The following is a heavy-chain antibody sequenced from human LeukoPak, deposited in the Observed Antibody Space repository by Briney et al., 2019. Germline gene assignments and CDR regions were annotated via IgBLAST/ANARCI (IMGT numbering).Heavy chain of an antibody. CDR1: GFTFSSYA. J-gene: IGHJ6*02. CDR2: ISYDGSNK. V-gene: IGHV3-30-3*01. D-gene: IGHD5-18*01. CDR3: ARWGPPAMERVYYYYGMDV. Sequence: GGSLRLSCAASGFTFSSYAMHWVRQAPGKGLEWVAVISYDGSNKYYADSVKGRFTISRDNSKNTLYLQMNSLRAEDTAVYYCARWGPPAMERVYYYYGMDVWGQGTTVTVSS.